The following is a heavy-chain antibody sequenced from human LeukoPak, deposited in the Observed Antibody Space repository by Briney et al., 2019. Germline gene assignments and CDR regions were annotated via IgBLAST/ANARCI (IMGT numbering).Heavy chain of an antibody. CDR1: GFTFSSYA. J-gene: IGHJ4*02. Sequence: GTSLRLSCAASGFTFSSYAMHWVRQAPGKGLEWVAAISYDGSNRYYADSVKGRFTISRDNSKNTQYLQMNSLRTEDTAVYYCVRLTAAGRRTDFDYWGQGTLVTVSS. CDR2: ISYDGSNR. V-gene: IGHV3-30*04. D-gene: IGHD6-13*01. CDR3: VRLTAAGRRTDFDY.